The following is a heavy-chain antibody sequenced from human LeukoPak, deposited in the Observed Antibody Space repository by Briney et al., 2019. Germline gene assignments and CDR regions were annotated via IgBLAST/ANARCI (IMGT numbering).Heavy chain of an antibody. V-gene: IGHV1-24*01. CDR1: GYTLTELS. CDR2: FDPEDGET. D-gene: IGHD6-19*01. J-gene: IGHJ6*03. Sequence: GASVKVSCKVSGYTLTELSMHWVRQAPGKGLEWMGGFDPEDGETIYAQKFQGRVTMTGDTSTDTAYMELSSLRSEDTAVYYCATGLAVTGTGYYYYMDVWGKGTTVTVSS. CDR3: ATGLAVTGTGYYYYMDV.